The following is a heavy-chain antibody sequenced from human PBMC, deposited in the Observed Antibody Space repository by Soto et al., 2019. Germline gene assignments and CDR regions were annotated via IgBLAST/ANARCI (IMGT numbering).Heavy chain of an antibody. CDR3: AKGDSGTTPPYYFDH. V-gene: IGHV3-23*01. CDR2: ISGDAETT. J-gene: IGHJ4*02. Sequence: GGSLRLCCEASGFSISSFSMNLVRQAPGKGLDWVASISGDAETTSYADSVQGRFTISKDNSKNTVSLQMKSLTAEDTAVYYCAKGDSGTTPPYYFDHWGQGSLVTVSS. D-gene: IGHD1-1*01. CDR1: GFSISSFS.